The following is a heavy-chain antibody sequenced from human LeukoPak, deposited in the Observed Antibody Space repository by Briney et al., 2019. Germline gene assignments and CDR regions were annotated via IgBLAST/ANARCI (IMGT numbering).Heavy chain of an antibody. CDR1: GYTLTELS. D-gene: IGHD4-17*01. V-gene: IGHV1-24*01. CDR2: FDPEDGET. J-gene: IGHJ4*02. Sequence: ASVKVSCKVSGYTLTELSMHWVRQAPGKGLEWMGRFDPEDGETIYAQKFQGRVTMTADTSTDTVYMELSSLRSEDTAVYYCARGRSLYGDYDYWGQGTLVTVSS. CDR3: ARGRSLYGDYDY.